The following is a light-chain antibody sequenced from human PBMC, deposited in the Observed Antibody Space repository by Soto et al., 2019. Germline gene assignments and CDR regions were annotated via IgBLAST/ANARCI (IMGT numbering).Light chain of an antibody. CDR3: AAWDDSLSGV. CDR2: RNN. CDR1: SSNIGSNY. J-gene: IGLJ1*01. Sequence: QAALTQPPSASGTPGQRVTVSCSGSSSNIGSNYVYWYQQLPGTAPKLLIYRNNQLPSGVPDRFSGSTSGASTSRAISELRSEDEADYSCAAWDDSLSGVFGAGAKV. V-gene: IGLV1-47*01.